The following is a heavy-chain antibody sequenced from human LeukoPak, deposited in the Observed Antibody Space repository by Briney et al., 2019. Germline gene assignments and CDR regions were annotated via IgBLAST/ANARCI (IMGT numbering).Heavy chain of an antibody. CDR2: ISGSGINT. CDR1: GFTFSSYA. CDR3: AKDEFGGSYSDY. D-gene: IGHD1-26*01. V-gene: IGHV3-23*01. Sequence: GGSLRLSCAASGFTFSSYAMHWVRQAPGKGLEWVSDISGSGINTYHADSVKGRFTISRDNSKNTLYLQMNSLRAEDTAVYYCAKDEFGGSYSDYWGQGTLVTVSS. J-gene: IGHJ4*02.